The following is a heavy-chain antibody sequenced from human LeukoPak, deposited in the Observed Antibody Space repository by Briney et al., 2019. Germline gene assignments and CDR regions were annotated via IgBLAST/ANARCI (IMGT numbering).Heavy chain of an antibody. Sequence: GGSLRLSCAASGFTFSSYWMSWVRQAPGKGLEWVANIKQDGSEKYYVDSVKGRFTISRDNAKNSLYLQMNSLRAEDTAVYYCAKDLGSYYFDYWGQGILVTVSS. CDR1: GFTFSSYW. CDR3: AKDLGSYYFDY. CDR2: IKQDGSEK. D-gene: IGHD3-10*01. V-gene: IGHV3-7*01. J-gene: IGHJ4*02.